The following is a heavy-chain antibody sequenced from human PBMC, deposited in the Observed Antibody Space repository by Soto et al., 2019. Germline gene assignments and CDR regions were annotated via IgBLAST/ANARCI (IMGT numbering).Heavy chain of an antibody. CDR3: AKSSDFWSGPLAH. CDR1: GFTFSSYA. D-gene: IGHD3-3*01. Sequence: PGGSLRLSCAASGFTFSSYAMSWVRQAPGKGLEWVSAISGSGGKIYYADSVKGRFTISRDNSKNTLYLQMNSLRAEDTAVYYCAKSSDFWSGPLAHWGQGTLVTVSS. V-gene: IGHV3-23*01. J-gene: IGHJ4*02. CDR2: ISGSGGKI.